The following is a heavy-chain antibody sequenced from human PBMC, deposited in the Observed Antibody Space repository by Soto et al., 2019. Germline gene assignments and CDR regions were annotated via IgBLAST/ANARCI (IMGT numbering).Heavy chain of an antibody. CDR3: ARGDWFSGRFSDCIDS. J-gene: IGHJ5*01. CDR1: GVSIYSGGYS. Sequence: SETLSLTCTVSGVSIYSGGYSWAWIRQPPGKGPEWIGYIYESGRTYYKPSLKGRVAISADRSTNQFSLRLESVTAADTAVYYCARGDWFSGRFSDCIDSWGQGSLVTVFS. CDR2: IYESGRT. D-gene: IGHD1-26*01. V-gene: IGHV4-30-2*01.